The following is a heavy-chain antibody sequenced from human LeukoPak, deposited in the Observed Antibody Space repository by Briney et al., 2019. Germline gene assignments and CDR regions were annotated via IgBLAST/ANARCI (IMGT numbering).Heavy chain of an antibody. D-gene: IGHD2-21*01. J-gene: IGHJ4*02. CDR3: ARGYCGWDCYFKNGGGVEH. Sequence: SETLSLTCTVSGGSISSYYWSWIRQPPGKGLEWIGYIYYSGSTNYNPSLESRVTISVDTSKNQFSLKLSSVTAADTAVYYFARGYCGWDCYFKNGGGVEHWGQGTLVPVPS. CDR1: GGSISSYY. CDR2: IYYSGST. V-gene: IGHV4-59*01.